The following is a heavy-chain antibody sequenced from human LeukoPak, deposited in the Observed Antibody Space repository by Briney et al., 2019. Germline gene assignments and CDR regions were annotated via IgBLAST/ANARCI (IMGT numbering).Heavy chain of an antibody. V-gene: IGHV3-23*01. D-gene: IGHD1-26*01. J-gene: IGHJ4*02. CDR3: AKDLRGSSSFDY. Sequence: PGGSLRLSCAASGFTFSTYAMSWGRQAPGKGLEWVSAISAIGTDTYYADSVKGRFTVSRDNSNNTMYLQMNSLRAEDTAIYFCAKDLRGSSSFDYWGQGTLVTVSS. CDR1: GFTFSTYA. CDR2: ISAIGTDT.